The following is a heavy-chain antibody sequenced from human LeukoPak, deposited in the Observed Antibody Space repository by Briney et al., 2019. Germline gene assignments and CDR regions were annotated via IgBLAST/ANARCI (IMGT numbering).Heavy chain of an antibody. V-gene: IGHV4-39*07. Sequence: SETLSLTCTVSGGSISSYYWGWIRQPPGKGLEWIGSIYYSGSTYYNPSLKSRVTISVDTSKNQFSLKLSSVTAADTAVYYCARHIPYIYIGPFDYWGQGTLVTVSS. D-gene: IGHD2-2*02. CDR2: IYYSGST. J-gene: IGHJ4*02. CDR1: GGSISSYY. CDR3: ARHIPYIYIGPFDY.